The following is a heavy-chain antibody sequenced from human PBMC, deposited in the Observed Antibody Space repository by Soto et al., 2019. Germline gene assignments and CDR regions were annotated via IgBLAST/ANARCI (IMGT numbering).Heavy chain of an antibody. D-gene: IGHD3-10*01. V-gene: IGHV4-59*01. Sequence: SETLSRTCTVSVGSISSYYWSWIRQPPGKGLEWIGYIYYIGSTNYNPSLKSRVTISVDTSKNQFSLKLSSVTAADTAVYYCAGEYYYGSGSYYNYWGQGTLVTVSS. CDR3: AGEYYYGSGSYYNY. J-gene: IGHJ4*02. CDR1: VGSISSYY. CDR2: IYYIGST.